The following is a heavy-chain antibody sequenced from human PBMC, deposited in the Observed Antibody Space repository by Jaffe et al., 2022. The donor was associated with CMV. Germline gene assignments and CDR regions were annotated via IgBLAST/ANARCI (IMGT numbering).Heavy chain of an antibody. CDR3: TRVIGAARPVNYYYYGMDV. D-gene: IGHD6-6*01. J-gene: IGHJ6*02. V-gene: IGHV3-49*05. Sequence: EVQLVESGGGLVKPGRSLRLSCTASGFTFGDYAMSWFRQAPGKGLEWVGFIRSKAYGGTTEYAASVKGRFTISRDDSKSIAYLQMNSLKTEDTAVYYCTRVIGAARPVNYYYYGMDVWGQGTTVTVSS. CDR2: IRSKAYGGTT. CDR1: GFTFGDYA.